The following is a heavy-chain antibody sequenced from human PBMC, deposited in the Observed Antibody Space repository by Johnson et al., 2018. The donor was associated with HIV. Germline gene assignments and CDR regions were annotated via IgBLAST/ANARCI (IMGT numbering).Heavy chain of an antibody. Sequence: QVQLVESGGGLVQPGGSLRLSCAASGFTFSSYGMHWVRQAPGKGLEWVAVIWYDGSNKYYADSVKGRFTISRDNSKNTLYLQMNSLRAEDTAVYYCAKDPVGATWAFEIWGQGTMVTVSS. CDR3: AKDPVGATWAFEI. V-gene: IGHV3-33*06. CDR1: GFTFSSYG. J-gene: IGHJ3*02. D-gene: IGHD1-26*01. CDR2: IWYDGSNK.